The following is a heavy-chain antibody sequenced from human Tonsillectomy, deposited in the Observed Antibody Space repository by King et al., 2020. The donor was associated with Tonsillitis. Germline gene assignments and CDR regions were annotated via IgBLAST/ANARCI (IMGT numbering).Heavy chain of an antibody. J-gene: IGHJ4*02. V-gene: IGHV3-30*04. Sequence: VQLVESGGGVVQPGRSLRISCAASGFTFSSYPMHWVRQAPGKGLEWVAVISFDGSDKYYVDSVKGRFTISRDNSKSTLYLQMNSLRAEDTAVYYCARDLYNNSYDGRGFCDYWGQGTLVTVSS. CDR3: ARDLYNNSYDGRGFCDY. D-gene: IGHD3-22*01. CDR1: GFTFSSYP. CDR2: ISFDGSDK.